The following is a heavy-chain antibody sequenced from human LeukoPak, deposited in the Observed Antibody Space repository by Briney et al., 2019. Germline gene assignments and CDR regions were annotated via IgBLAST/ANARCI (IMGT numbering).Heavy chain of an antibody. J-gene: IGHJ5*02. CDR3: ASVKVSSIAALDWFDP. D-gene: IGHD6-6*01. V-gene: IGHV1-18*01. CDR1: GYTLTELS. Sequence: ASVKVSCKVSGYTLTELSMHWVRQAPGKGLEWMGWISAYNGNTNYAQKLQGRVTMTTDTSTSTAYMELRSLRSDDTAVYYCASVKVSSIAALDWFDPWGQGTLVTVSS. CDR2: ISAYNGNT.